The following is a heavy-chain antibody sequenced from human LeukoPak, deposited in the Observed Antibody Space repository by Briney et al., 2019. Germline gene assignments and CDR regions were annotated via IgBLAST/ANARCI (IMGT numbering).Heavy chain of an antibody. CDR2: IYYSGST. CDR3: AREASIAVAGTVWFDP. D-gene: IGHD6-19*01. V-gene: IGHV4-59*01. J-gene: IGHJ5*02. Sequence: PSETLSLTCAVYGGSFSGYYWSWIRQPPGKGLEWIGYIYYSGSTKYNPSLKSQVTMSVDTSKNQFSLKLSFVTAADTAVYYCAREASIAVAGTVWFDPWGQGTLVTVSS. CDR1: GGSFSGYY.